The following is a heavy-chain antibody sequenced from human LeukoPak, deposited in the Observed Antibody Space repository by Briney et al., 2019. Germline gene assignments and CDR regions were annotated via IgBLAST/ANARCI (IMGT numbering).Heavy chain of an antibody. D-gene: IGHD6-19*01. Sequence: PSETLSLTCTVSGGSTSTYYWSWIRQPAGKGLEWIGRIYTSGNTNYNPPLKSRVTMSVDTSKNQFSLKLSSVTAADTVVYYCARLAGTDAFDVWGQGTMVTVSS. CDR1: GGSTSTYY. CDR3: ARLAGTDAFDV. CDR2: IYTSGNT. J-gene: IGHJ3*01. V-gene: IGHV4-4*07.